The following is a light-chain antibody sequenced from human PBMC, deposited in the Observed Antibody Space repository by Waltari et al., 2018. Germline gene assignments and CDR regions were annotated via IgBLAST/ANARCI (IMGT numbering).Light chain of an antibody. Sequence: EIVMTQSPATLSVSPGETATLSCRASERVGPTLAWYQQKPGLAPRLLIYGASTRATGAPARFTGSGSGTEFTLTISSLQTEDFGVYFCQHYKIRPLTFGGGTKVEI. J-gene: IGKJ4*01. CDR1: ERVGPT. V-gene: IGKV3-15*01. CDR3: QHYKIRPLT. CDR2: GAS.